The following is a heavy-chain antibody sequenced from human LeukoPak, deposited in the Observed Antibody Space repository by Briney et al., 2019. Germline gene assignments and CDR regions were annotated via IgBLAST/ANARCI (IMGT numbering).Heavy chain of an antibody. Sequence: SGPTLVKPTQTLTLTCTLSGLSLNTAGVGVGWIRQPPGRALEWLALIYWDDDKRYNPSLKTRLTITKDTSKNQVVLTVTNMDPVDTATYYCAKAGYGSGSYLRYYYYGMDVWGQGTTVTVSS. CDR2: IYWDDDK. V-gene: IGHV2-5*02. CDR3: AKAGYGSGSYLRYYYYGMDV. J-gene: IGHJ6*02. CDR1: GLSLNTAGVG. D-gene: IGHD3-10*01.